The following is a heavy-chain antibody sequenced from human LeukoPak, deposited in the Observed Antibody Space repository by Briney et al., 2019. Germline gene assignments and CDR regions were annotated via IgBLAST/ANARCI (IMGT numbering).Heavy chain of an antibody. D-gene: IGHD6-13*01. Sequence: PGGSLRLSCAASGFTFSSYGMHWVRQAPGKGLEWVAFIRYDGTNKYYADSVKGRFTISRDNSKNTLYLQMNSLRTEDTALYYCAKEHSSCWSCFDYWGQGTLVTVSS. J-gene: IGHJ4*02. CDR2: IRYDGTNK. CDR3: AKEHSSCWSCFDY. V-gene: IGHV3-30*02. CDR1: GFTFSSYG.